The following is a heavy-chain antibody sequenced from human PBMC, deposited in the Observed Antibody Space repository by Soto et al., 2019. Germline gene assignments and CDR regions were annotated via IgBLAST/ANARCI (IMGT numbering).Heavy chain of an antibody. CDR3: ASSLLVGYGLEGESD. D-gene: IGHD5-18*01. V-gene: IGHV1-18*01. Sequence: QVQLVQSGAEVKKPGASVKVSCKASGYTFTSYGISWVRQAPGQGLEWMGWISAYNGNTNYAQKLQGRVTMTTDTHTSTAEMELRSLRSDDTAGYYCASSLLVGYGLEGESDWGQGTLVTVSS. CDR1: GYTFTSYG. J-gene: IGHJ4*02. CDR2: ISAYNGNT.